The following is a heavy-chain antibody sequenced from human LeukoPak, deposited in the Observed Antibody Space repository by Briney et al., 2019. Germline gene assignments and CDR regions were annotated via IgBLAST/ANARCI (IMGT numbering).Heavy chain of an antibody. CDR3: ARVSDSSGYGMDV. CDR1: GGTFSSYA. CDR2: IIPILGIA. V-gene: IGHV1-69*04. J-gene: IGHJ6*02. D-gene: IGHD3-22*01. Sequence: GASVKVSCKASGGTFSSYAISWVRQAPGQGLEWMGRIIPILGIANYAQKFQGRVTITADKSTSTAYMELSSLRSEDTAVYYCARVSDSSGYGMDVWGQGTTVTVSS.